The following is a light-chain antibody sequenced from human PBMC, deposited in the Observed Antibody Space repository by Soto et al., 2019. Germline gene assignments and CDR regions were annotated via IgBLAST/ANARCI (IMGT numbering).Light chain of an antibody. V-gene: IGKV1-5*03. J-gene: IGKJ4*01. CDR1: QSISSW. CDR3: QQYNTYPLT. Sequence: DIQMTQSPSTLSASVGDRVTITCRASQSISSWLAWYQQKPGKAPKLLIYKASNLESGVPSRFRGSGSGTEFTFTISSLQPDDFATYFCQQYNTYPLTSGGGTKVEIK. CDR2: KAS.